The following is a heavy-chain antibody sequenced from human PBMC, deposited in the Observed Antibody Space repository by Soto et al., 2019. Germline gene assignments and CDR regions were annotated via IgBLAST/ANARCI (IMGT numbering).Heavy chain of an antibody. J-gene: IGHJ3*02. CDR2: IYYSGST. CDR3: ARIGTGTTYAFDI. V-gene: IGHV4-59*08. Sequence: PSETLSVTCSVAEGSSSSYYGSWIRKPPGKGLEWIGYIYYSGSTNYNPSLKSRVTISVDTSKNQFSLKLSSVTAADTAVYYCARIGTGTTYAFDIWGQGTMVTVSS. CDR1: EGSSSSYY. D-gene: IGHD1-7*01.